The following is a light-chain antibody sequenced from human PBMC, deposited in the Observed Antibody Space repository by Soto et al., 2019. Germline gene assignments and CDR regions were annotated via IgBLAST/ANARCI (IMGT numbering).Light chain of an antibody. CDR3: QQYDYFPRT. Sequence: DIQMTQSPSSLSASVGDRVTITCQASQDINNLLSWYQQKPGKSPKLLIYDASNLETGVPSRFSGSGSGTTFIFPISSLQAEDIATYYCQQYDYFPRTFGGGTKVEIK. CDR1: QDINNL. J-gene: IGKJ4*01. CDR2: DAS. V-gene: IGKV1-33*01.